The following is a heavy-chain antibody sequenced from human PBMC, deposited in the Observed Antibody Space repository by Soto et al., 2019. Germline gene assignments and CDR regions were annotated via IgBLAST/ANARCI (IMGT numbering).Heavy chain of an antibody. J-gene: IGHJ4*02. V-gene: IGHV3-11*06. CDR1: GFTFSDYY. CDR3: ARARRGIAAGPLDY. D-gene: IGHD6-13*01. CDR2: ISSSSSYT. Sequence: GSLRLSCAASGFTFSDYYMSWIRQAPGKGLEWVSYISSSSSYTNYADSVKGRFTISRDNAKNSLYLQMNSLRAEDTAVYYCARARRGIAAGPLDYWGQGTLVTVSS.